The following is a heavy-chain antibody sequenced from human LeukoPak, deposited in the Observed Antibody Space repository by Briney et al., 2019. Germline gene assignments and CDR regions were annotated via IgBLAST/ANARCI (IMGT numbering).Heavy chain of an antibody. CDR1: GFTFYDYG. V-gene: IGHV3-20*04. D-gene: IGHD6-19*01. Sequence: RAGGSLRLSCAASGFTFYDYGMSWVRQAPGKGLEWVSGINWNGGSTVYADSVKGRFTISRDNAKNSLYLQMNSLRAEDTALYYCARDRSIIAVAGTFDYWGQGTLVTVSS. CDR2: INWNGGST. J-gene: IGHJ4*02. CDR3: ARDRSIIAVAGTFDY.